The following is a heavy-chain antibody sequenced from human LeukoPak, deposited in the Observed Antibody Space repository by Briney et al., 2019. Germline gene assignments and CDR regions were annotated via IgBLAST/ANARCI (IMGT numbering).Heavy chain of an antibody. CDR3: AVPTTTETTDYFDY. V-gene: IGHV3-74*01. CDR2: INSDGSST. CDR1: GFTFSSYC. J-gene: IGHJ4*02. D-gene: IGHD4-17*01. Sequence: GGSLRLSCAASGFTFSSYCMHWVRQAPGKGLVWVSRINSDGSSTSYADSVKGRFAISRDNAKNTLYLQMNSLRAEDTAVYYCAVPTTTETTDYFDYWGQGTLVTVSS.